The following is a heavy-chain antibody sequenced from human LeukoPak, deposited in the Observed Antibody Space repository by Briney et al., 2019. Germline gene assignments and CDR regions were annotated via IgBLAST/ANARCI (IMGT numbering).Heavy chain of an antibody. J-gene: IGHJ4*02. V-gene: IGHV3-23*01. Sequence: GGSLRLSCAASGFTFSSYAMSWVRQALGKGLEWVSAISGSGGSTYYADSVKGRFTVSRDNSLNTLHPQMNSLKTEDTAVYYCAREFGHNRWYFDYWGQGALVTVSS. D-gene: IGHD5-24*01. CDR1: GFTFSSYA. CDR3: AREFGHNRWYFDY. CDR2: ISGSGGST.